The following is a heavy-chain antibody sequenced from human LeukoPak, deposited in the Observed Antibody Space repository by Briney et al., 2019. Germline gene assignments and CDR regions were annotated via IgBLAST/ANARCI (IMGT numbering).Heavy chain of an antibody. CDR3: ARGPSGYHNT. V-gene: IGHV3-30*02. D-gene: IGHD5-12*01. CDR2: IRYDGSNK. J-gene: IGHJ4*02. Sequence: PGGSLRLSCAPSGFTFSSYGMHWVRQAPGKGLEWVAFIRYDGSNKYSADSVKGRFTISRDNSKNTLYLQMNSLRAEDTAVYYCARGPSGYHNTGGQGTLVTVSS. CDR1: GFTFSSYG.